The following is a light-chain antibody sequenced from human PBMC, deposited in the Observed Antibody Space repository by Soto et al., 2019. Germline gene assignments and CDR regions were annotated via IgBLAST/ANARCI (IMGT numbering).Light chain of an antibody. V-gene: IGLV2-14*01. CDR2: EVS. Sequence: QSALTQPASVSGSPGQSITISCTGTSSDVGGYNYVSWYQQHPGKAPKLMIYEVSNRPSGVSNRFSGSKSGNMASLNISGLQAEDEADYYCGSYTCSSTLWVFGGGTKLTVL. CDR3: GSYTCSSTLWV. CDR1: SSDVGGYNY. J-gene: IGLJ3*02.